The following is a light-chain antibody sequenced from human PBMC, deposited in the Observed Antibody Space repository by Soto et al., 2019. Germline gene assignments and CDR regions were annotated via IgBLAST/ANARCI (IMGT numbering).Light chain of an antibody. CDR2: DAS. V-gene: IGKV1-5*01. CDR3: QQYDIFSGT. J-gene: IGKJ1*01. CDR1: QTISSW. Sequence: DIQMTQSPSTLSGSVGDSVTITCRASQTISSWLSWYQQKPGEAPKLLIYDASGLQRGVPSRFSGSGSGTKFTLTIASLQPDDFATYYCQQYDIFSGTFGPGTKVDI.